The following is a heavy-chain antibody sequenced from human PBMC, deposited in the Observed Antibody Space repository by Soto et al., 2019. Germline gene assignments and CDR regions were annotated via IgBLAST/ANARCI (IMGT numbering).Heavy chain of an antibody. CDR2: ISGSGGST. D-gene: IGHD2-15*01. CDR1: GFTFSSYA. J-gene: IGHJ4*02. CDR3: AKSQRDVVVVAATVDY. V-gene: IGHV3-23*01. Sequence: GGSLRLSCAASGFTFSSYAMSWVRQAPGKGLEWVSAISGSGGSTYYADSVKGRFTISRDNSKNTLYLQMNSLRAEDTAVYYCAKSQRDVVVVAATVDYWGQGTLVTVSS.